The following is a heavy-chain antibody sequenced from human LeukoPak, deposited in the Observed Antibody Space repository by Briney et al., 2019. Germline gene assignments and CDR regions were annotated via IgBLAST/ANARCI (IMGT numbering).Heavy chain of an antibody. CDR2: ISGNGGST. D-gene: IGHD6-19*01. CDR3: ARGSGWTLFDY. CDR1: GFTFSSYP. Sequence: GGSLRLSCAASGFTFSSYPMHWVRQAPGKGLEYVSAISGNGGSTYYANSVKGRFTISGDNSKNTLYLQMGSLRAEDMAVYYCARGSGWTLFDYWGQGTLVTVSS. V-gene: IGHV3-64*01. J-gene: IGHJ4*02.